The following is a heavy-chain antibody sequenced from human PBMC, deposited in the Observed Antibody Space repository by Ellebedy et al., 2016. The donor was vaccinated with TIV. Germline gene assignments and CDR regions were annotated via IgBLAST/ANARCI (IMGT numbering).Heavy chain of an antibody. CDR2: ISSDGSNK. CDR3: AKVGGTTVTTHLPGHDGFVL. D-gene: IGHD4-17*01. V-gene: IGHV3-30*18. CDR1: GFRFSTYG. Sequence: PGGSLRLSCAAPGFRFSTYGMHWVRKAPGKGLEWAAVISSDGSNKYFAASVKGRFTISRDNSKNTLYLQMTSLRSEDTAVYYCAKVGGTTVTTHLPGHDGFVLWGPGTMVTVS. J-gene: IGHJ3*01.